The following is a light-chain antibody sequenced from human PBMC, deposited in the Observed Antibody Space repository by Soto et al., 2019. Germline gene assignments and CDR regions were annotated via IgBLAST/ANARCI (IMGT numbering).Light chain of an antibody. V-gene: IGKV3-20*01. CDR2: GAS. CDR1: QNVDSSL. CDR3: QQYANLPRP. Sequence: EILLTQSPVTLSLSPGERAALFCRASQNVDSSLFAWYQQKPGQAPRLLIDGASSRTIGIPDRFSGSGSGTDFHLIISRMEPEEFAVYYCQQYANLPRPFGLGTKVEL. J-gene: IGKJ4*02.